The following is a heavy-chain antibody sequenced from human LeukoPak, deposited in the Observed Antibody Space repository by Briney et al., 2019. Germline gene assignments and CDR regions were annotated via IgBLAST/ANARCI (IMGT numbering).Heavy chain of an antibody. V-gene: IGHV3-15*01. D-gene: IGHD1-14*01. Sequence: GESLRLSCTGSGFTFNYAWMSWVRQAPGKGLEWFGRIIRISDGGATDDAAPVKGRFTISRDDSKSTLYLQMNSLKTEDTAVYYCATGHGKADFDYWGQGALVTVSS. CDR3: ATGHGKADFDY. CDR2: IIRISDGGAT. J-gene: IGHJ4*02. CDR1: GFTFNYAW.